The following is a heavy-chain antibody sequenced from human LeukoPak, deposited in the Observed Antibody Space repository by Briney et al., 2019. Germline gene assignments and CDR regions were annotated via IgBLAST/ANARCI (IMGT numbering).Heavy chain of an antibody. CDR1: GFTFSTYS. J-gene: IGHJ6*02. CDR3: ARGWAMDV. V-gene: IGHV3-21*01. CDR2: IDTSAKYI. D-gene: IGHD1-26*01. Sequence: GGSLRLSCAASGFTFSTYSMNWVRHAPGKGLEWVSFIDTSAKYIYYGESMKGRFTISRDNAQNSLYLHMNGLRPEDTAVYYCARGWAMDVWGQGTTVTVSS.